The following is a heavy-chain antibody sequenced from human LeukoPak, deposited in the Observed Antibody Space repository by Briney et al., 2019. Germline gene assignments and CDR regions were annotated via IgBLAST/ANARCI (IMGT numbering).Heavy chain of an antibody. CDR3: ATHGGNTVTTFDY. CDR1: GFTFSSYA. J-gene: IGHJ4*02. D-gene: IGHD4-17*01. CDR2: ISGSGGST. V-gene: IGHV3-23*01. Sequence: PGGSLRLSCAASGFTFSSYAMSWVRQAPGNGLEWVSAISGSGGSTYYADSVKGRFTISRDNSKNTLYLQMNSLRADDTAVYYCATHGGNTVTTFDYWGQGTLVTVSS.